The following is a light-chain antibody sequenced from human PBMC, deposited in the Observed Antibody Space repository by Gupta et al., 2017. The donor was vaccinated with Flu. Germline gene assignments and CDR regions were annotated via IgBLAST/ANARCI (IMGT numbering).Light chain of an antibody. Sequence: GQTASIACGGDSIGSETVHWYQQKPGQAPVLVLYDDDFRPSGIPERFSGSNSGNTATLTISRVEAGDEADYYCQVWDTSTDHWLFGGGTVLTVL. J-gene: IGLJ3*02. CDR1: SIGSET. CDR3: QVWDTSTDHWL. CDR2: DDD. V-gene: IGLV3-21*02.